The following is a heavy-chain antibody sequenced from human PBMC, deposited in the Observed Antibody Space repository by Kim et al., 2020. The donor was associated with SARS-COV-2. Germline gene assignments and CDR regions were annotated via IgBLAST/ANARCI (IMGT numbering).Heavy chain of an antibody. CDR3: AKDSGNDYGDQFDY. Sequence: GGSLRLSCAASGFTFSRYSMSWVRQAPGKGLEWVSAISGSGGRTYYVGSVKGRFTISRDNSKNTMYLQMNSLRAEDTAVYYCAKDSGNDYGDQFDYWGQGTLVTVSS. CDR1: GFTFSRYS. V-gene: IGHV3-23*01. D-gene: IGHD4-17*01. CDR2: ISGSGGRT. J-gene: IGHJ4*02.